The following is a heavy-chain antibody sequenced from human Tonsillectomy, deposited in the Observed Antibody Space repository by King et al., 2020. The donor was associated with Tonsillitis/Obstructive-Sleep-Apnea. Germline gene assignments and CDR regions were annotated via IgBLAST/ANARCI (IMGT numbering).Heavy chain of an antibody. D-gene: IGHD5-18*01. CDR1: GGSISSYY. J-gene: IGHJ4*02. Sequence: QLQESGPGLVKPSETLSLTCTVSGGSISSYYWSWIRQPPGKGLEWIGYIYYSGSTNYNPSLKSRVTISVDTSKNQFSLKLSSVTAADTAVYYCARREGAMVLDYWGQGTLVTVSS. CDR2: IYYSGST. V-gene: IGHV4-59*08. CDR3: ARREGAMVLDY.